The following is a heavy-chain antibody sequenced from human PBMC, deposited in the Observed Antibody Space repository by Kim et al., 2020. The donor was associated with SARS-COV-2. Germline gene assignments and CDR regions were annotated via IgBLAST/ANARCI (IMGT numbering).Heavy chain of an antibody. J-gene: IGHJ4*02. V-gene: IGHV4-39*07. CDR3: ASPPGPIAEGYFDY. CDR1: GGSISSSSYY. Sequence: SETLSLTCTVSGGSISSSSYYWGWIRQPPGKGLEWIGSIYYSGSTYYNPSLKSRVTISVDTSKNQFSLKLSSVTAADTAVYYCASPPGPIAEGYFDYWGQGTLVTVSS. CDR2: IYYSGST. D-gene: IGHD6-13*01.